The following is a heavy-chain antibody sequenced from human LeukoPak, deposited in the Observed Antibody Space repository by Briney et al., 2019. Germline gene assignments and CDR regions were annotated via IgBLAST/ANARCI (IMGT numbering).Heavy chain of an antibody. J-gene: IGHJ5*02. D-gene: IGHD6-13*01. CDR2: IKQDGSEK. Sequence: PGGSLRLSCAASGFTFSSYWMSWVRQAPGKGLEWVANIKQDGSEKYYVDSVKGRFTISRDNAKNSLYLQMNSLRAEDTAVYYCARVYEQQLTRGWFDPWGQGTLVTVSS. CDR3: ARVYEQQLTRGWFDP. V-gene: IGHV3-7*01. CDR1: GFTFSSYW.